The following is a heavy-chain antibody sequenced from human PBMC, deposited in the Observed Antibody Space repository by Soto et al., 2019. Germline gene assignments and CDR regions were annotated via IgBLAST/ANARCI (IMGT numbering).Heavy chain of an antibody. Sequence: GASVKVSCKVSGYTLTELSMHWVRQAPGKGLEWMGGFDPEDGETIYAQKFQGRVTMTEDTSTDTAYMELSRLRSDDTAVYYCARDSSGYNWFDPWGQGTLVTVSS. V-gene: IGHV1-24*01. J-gene: IGHJ5*02. CDR1: GYTLTELS. CDR2: FDPEDGET. CDR3: ARDSSGYNWFDP.